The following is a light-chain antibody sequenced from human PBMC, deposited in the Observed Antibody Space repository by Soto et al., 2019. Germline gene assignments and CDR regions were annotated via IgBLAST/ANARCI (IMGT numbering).Light chain of an antibody. CDR2: AAS. V-gene: IGKV1-9*01. CDR3: QQVDGYPHT. CDR1: QFISSH. J-gene: IGKJ2*01. Sequence: DLQLTQSPSFLSASVGDRVTITCRASQFISSHLAWYQQKPEKAPKLLIYAASTLQSGVPSRFSGSGSGTEFSLTISSLQPEDFAVYYCQQVDGYPHTFGQGTQLEIK.